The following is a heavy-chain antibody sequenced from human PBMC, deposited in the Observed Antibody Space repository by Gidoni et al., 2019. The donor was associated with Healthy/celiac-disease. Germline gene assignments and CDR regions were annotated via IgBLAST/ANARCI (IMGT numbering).Heavy chain of an antibody. CDR2: ISSSSSYI. D-gene: IGHD3-16*01. Sequence: SSYSMNWVRQAPRKGLEWVSYISSSSSYIYYADSVKGRFTISRDNAKNSLYLQMNSLRAEDTAVYYCARGNDYVWGSRRRDAFDIWGQGTMVTVSS. V-gene: IGHV3-21*01. CDR1: SSYS. J-gene: IGHJ3*02. CDR3: ARGNDYVWGSRRRDAFDI.